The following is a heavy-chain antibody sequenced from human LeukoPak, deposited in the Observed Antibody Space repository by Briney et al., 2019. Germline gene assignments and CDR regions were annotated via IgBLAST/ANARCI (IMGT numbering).Heavy chain of an antibody. CDR3: ARGLAVPASYYFDY. CDR2: IYSGGNT. J-gene: IGHJ4*02. CDR1: GFTVSSNY. D-gene: IGHD6-19*01. V-gene: IGHV3-53*01. Sequence: PGGSLRLSCAASGFTVSSNYMSWVRQAPGKGLEWVSVIYSGGNTYYADSVKGRFTISRDNSKNTLFLQMNSLRAEDTAVYYCARGLAVPASYYFDYWGQGTLVTVSS.